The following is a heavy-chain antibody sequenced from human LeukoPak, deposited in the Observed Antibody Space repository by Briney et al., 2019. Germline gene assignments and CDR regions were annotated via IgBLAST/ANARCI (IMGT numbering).Heavy chain of an antibody. D-gene: IGHD6-19*01. CDR3: ARVSSRFDY. Sequence: SETLSLTCTVSGGSISSYYRSWIRQPPGKGLEWIGYIYYSGSTNYNPSLKSRVTISVDTSKNQFSLKLSSVTAADTAVYYCARVSSRFDYWGQGTLVTVSS. J-gene: IGHJ4*02. CDR1: GGSISSYY. V-gene: IGHV4-59*01. CDR2: IYYSGST.